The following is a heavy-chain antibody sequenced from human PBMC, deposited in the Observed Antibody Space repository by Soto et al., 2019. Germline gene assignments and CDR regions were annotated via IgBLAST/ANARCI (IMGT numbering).Heavy chain of an antibody. V-gene: IGHV4-59*01. CDR3: ARDLGGWPDY. Sequence: SETLSLTCTVSGGSISSYYWSWIRQPPGKGLEWIGYIYYSGSTNYSPSLKSRVTISVDTSKNQFSLNLSSVTAADTAVYYCARDLGGWPDYWGQGTLVTVSS. J-gene: IGHJ4*02. CDR1: GGSISSYY. D-gene: IGHD2-15*01. CDR2: IYYSGST.